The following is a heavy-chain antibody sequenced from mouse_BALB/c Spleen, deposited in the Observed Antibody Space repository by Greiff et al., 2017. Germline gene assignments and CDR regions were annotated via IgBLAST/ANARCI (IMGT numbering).Heavy chain of an antibody. V-gene: IGHV6-6*02. CDR2: IRLKSNNYAT. CDR3: TRGNDWYFDV. Sequence: EVQLQESGGGLVQPGGSMKLSCVASGFTFSNYWMNWVRQSPEKGLEWVAEIRLKSNNYATHYAESVKGRFTISRDDSKSSVYLQMNNLRAEDTGIYYCTRGNDWYFDVWGAGTTVTVSS. D-gene: IGHD2-1*01. CDR1: GFTFSNYW. J-gene: IGHJ1*01.